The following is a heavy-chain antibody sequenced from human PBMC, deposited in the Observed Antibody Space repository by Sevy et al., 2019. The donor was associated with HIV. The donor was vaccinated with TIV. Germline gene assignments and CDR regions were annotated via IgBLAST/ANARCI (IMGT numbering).Heavy chain of an antibody. J-gene: IGHJ4*02. D-gene: IGHD2-15*01. V-gene: IGHV1-18*01. CDR3: ARACCSGGRCYSLAY. CDR1: GYTFSTYR. Sequence: ASVKVSCKVSGYTFSTYRITWVRQAPGQGLEWMGWISPHNGDTNYERQLQGKVSMTTDTSTTPAYMELRGLTSDDTALYYCARACCSGGRCYSLAYWGQGTLVTVSS. CDR2: ISPHNGDT.